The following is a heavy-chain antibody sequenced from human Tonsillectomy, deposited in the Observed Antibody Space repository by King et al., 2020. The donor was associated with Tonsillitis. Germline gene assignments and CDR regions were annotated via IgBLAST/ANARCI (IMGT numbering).Heavy chain of an antibody. D-gene: IGHD2-2*01. CDR2: LHSDGSST. V-gene: IGHV3-74*01. CDR1: GFTFSTYC. CDR3: ARDYCSSTSCFPDV. J-gene: IGHJ6*04. Sequence: VQLVESGGGLVQPGGSLRLSCAASGFTFSTYCMHWVRQAPGKGLVWVSRLHSDGSSTSYADSVQGRFPISRDNAKNTLYLQMNSLRVEDTAVYYCARDYCSSTSCFPDVWGKGTTVTVSS.